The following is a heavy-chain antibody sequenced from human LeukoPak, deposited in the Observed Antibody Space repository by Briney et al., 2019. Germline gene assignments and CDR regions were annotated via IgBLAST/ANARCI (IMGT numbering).Heavy chain of an antibody. D-gene: IGHD6-19*01. CDR3: ARLSGIAVAGTRVYGMDV. V-gene: IGHV3-21*01. J-gene: IGHJ6*02. CDR1: GFTFSSYS. Sequence: PGGSLRLSCAASGFTFSSYSMNWVRQAPGKGLEWVSSISSSSSYIYYADSMKGRFTISRDNAKNSLYLQMNSLRAEDTAVYYCARLSGIAVAGTRVYGMDVWGQGTTVTVSS. CDR2: ISSSSSYI.